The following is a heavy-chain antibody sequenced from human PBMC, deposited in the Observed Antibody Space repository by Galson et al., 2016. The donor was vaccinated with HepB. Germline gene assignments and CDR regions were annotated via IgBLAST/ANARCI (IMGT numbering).Heavy chain of an antibody. CDR3: ARHGRGVVDY. J-gene: IGHJ4*02. CDR1: GVSISSSSYY. D-gene: IGHD2-15*01. V-gene: IGHV4-39*01. CDR2: IYNSGST. Sequence: SETLSLTCTVSGVSISSSSYYWAWIRQPPGKGLEWIGSIYNSGSTYYKSSLKSRVTISADTSKNQFSLRLSSVTAADTAVYYCARHGRGVVDYWGQGTLVTVSP.